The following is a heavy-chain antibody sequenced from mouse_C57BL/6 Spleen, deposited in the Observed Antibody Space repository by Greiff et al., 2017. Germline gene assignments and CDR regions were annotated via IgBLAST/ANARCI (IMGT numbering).Heavy chain of an antibody. J-gene: IGHJ3*01. Sequence: QVQLQQSGAELVRPGASVKLSCKASGYTFTDYYINWVKQRPGQGLEWIARIYPGSGNTYYNEKFKGKATLTAEKSSSTAYMQLSSLTSEDSAVYFCARGVLAYWGQGTLVTVSA. CDR3: ARGVLAY. V-gene: IGHV1-76*01. CDR1: GYTFTDYY. CDR2: IYPGSGNT.